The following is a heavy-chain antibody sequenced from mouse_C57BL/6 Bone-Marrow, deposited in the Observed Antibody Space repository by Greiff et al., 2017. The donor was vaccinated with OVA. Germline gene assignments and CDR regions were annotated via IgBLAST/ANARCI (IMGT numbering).Heavy chain of an antibody. V-gene: IGHV1-81*01. D-gene: IGHD1-1*01. J-gene: IGHJ4*01. CDR2: IYPRSGNT. CDR1: GYTFTSYG. CDR3: ARGGYYGTLYAMDY. Sequence: QVQLQQSGAELARPGASVKLSCKASGYTFTSYGISWVKQRTGQGLEWIGEIYPRSGNTYYNEKFKGKATLTADTSTSTAYMELRSLTSEDSAVYFCARGGYYGTLYAMDYWGQGTSVTVSS.